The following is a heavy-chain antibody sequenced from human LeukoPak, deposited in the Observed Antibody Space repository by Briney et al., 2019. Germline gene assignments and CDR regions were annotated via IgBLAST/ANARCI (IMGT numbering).Heavy chain of an antibody. D-gene: IGHD2-2*02. J-gene: IGHJ1*01. CDR2: INPNSGGT. CDR3: ARGFPTWYCSNTSCYIADSAEYFQQ. Sequence: GASVKVSCKASGYTFTGYYMHWVRQAPGQGLEWMGWINPNSGGTICAQKFQDRVTMTRDASISTAYMELSRLRSDDTAVFYCARGFPTWYCSNTSCYIADSAEYFQQWGQGTLVTVSS. CDR1: GYTFTGYY. V-gene: IGHV1-2*02.